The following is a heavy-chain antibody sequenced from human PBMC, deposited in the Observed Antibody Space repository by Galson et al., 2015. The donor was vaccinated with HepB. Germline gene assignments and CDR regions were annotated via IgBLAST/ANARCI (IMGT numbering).Heavy chain of an antibody. V-gene: IGHV1-58*02. CDR2: IVVGSGNT. CDR1: GFTFTSSA. D-gene: IGHD3-3*02. J-gene: IGHJ6*03. Sequence: SVKVSCKASGFTFTSSAMQWVRQARGQRLEWIGWIVVGSGNTNYAQKFQERVTITRDMSTSTAYMELSSLRSEDTAVYYCAAGAVLAGVYMDVWGKGTTVTVSS. CDR3: AAGAVLAGVYMDV.